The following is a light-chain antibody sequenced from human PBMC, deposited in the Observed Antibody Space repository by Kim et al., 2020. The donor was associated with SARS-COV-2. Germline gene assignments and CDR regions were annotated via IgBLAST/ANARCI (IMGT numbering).Light chain of an antibody. CDR1: QSVSSGY. V-gene: IGKV3-20*01. Sequence: EIVLTQSPGTLSLSPGERATLSCRASQSVSSGYLAWYQQKPGQAPRLLIYGASSRATGIPDRFSGSGSGTDYTLTITRLEPEDFAVYYCQQYGSPLTFGKGPRWISN. CDR3: QQYGSPLT. J-gene: IGKJ4*01. CDR2: GAS.